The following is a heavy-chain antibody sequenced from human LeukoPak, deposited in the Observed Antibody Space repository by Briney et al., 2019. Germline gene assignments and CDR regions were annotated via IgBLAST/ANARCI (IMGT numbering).Heavy chain of an antibody. J-gene: IGHJ4*02. CDR1: GFAFSDFS. V-gene: IGHV3-23*01. CDR3: VAYGSGSYHPDY. Sequence: PGGSLRLSCVASGFAFSDFSMSWIRLAPGKGLEWVSAISGSGGSTYYADSVKGRFTISRDNSKNTLYLQMNSLRAEDTAVYYCVAYGSGSYHPDYWGQGTLVTVSS. CDR2: ISGSGGST. D-gene: IGHD1-26*01.